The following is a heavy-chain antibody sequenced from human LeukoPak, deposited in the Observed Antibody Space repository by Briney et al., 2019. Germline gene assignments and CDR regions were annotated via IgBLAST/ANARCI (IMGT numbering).Heavy chain of an antibody. CDR3: ARVFYSSSWTPDY. CDR2: IRYDGSNK. J-gene: IGHJ4*02. D-gene: IGHD6-13*01. V-gene: IGHV3-30*02. Sequence: GGSLRLSCAASGFTFSTYGMHWVRQAPGKGLEWVAFIRYDGSNKYYADSVKGRFTISRDNSKNTLYLQMNSLRAEDTAVYYCARVFYSSSWTPDYWGQGTLVTVSS. CDR1: GFTFSTYG.